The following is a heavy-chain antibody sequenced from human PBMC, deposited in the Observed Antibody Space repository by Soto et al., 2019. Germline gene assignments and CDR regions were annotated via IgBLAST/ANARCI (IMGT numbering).Heavy chain of an antibody. CDR2: INPSGGST. D-gene: IGHD6-13*01. CDR3: ARDHGSWYIDY. V-gene: IGHV1-46*01. CDR1: GYTVTSYY. Sequence: ASVKVSCKASGYTVTSYYMHWVRQAPGQGLEWMGIINPSGGSTSYAQKFQGRVTMTRDTSTSTVYMELSSLRSEDTAVYYCARDHGSWYIDYWGQGTLVTVSS. J-gene: IGHJ4*02.